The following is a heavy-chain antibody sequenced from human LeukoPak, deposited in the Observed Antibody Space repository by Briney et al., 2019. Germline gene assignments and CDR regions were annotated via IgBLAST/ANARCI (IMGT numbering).Heavy chain of an antibody. D-gene: IGHD3-10*01. CDR1: GASMDKYY. J-gene: IGHJ5*02. V-gene: IGHV4-59*12. CDR2: IYYSGGP. CDR3: AGGLGAYYYGSGSPSFDP. Sequence: SETLSLTCIVSGASMDKYYWSWIREPPGKGLECIGYIYYSGGPNYNPSLKSRVTISVDTSKNQFSLKLSSVTAADTAVYYCAGGLGAYYYGSGSPSFDPWGQGTLVTVSS.